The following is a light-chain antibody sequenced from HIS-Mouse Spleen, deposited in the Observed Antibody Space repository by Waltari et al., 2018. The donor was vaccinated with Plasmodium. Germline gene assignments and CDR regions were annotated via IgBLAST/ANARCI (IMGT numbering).Light chain of an antibody. CDR1: QSVSSSY. V-gene: IGKV3-20*01. CDR2: GAS. Sequence: EIVLTQSPGTLSLSPGEIATLSCRASQSVSSSYLAWYQQKPGQAPRLLIYGASSRATGIPDRFSCSGSGTDFTLTISRLEPEDFAVYYWQQYGSSPPLTFGGGTKVEIK. CDR3: QQYGSSPPLT. J-gene: IGKJ4*01.